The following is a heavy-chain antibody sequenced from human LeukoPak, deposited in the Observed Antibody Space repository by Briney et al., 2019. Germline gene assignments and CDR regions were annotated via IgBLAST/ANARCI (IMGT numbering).Heavy chain of an antibody. CDR2: ISWEGQTT. CDR3: TRDTDFGSPKNYFDH. V-gene: IGHV3-43*01. Sequence: GGSLRLSCAASGFTFDDFAMHWVRQAPGKGLEWVSLISWEGQTTFCADSVRGRFTISRDNSKNSLYLQMNSLTTDDTAFYYCTRDTDFGSPKNYFDHGGQETVVSASS. J-gene: IGHJ4*02. D-gene: IGHD3-10*01. CDR1: GFTFDDFA.